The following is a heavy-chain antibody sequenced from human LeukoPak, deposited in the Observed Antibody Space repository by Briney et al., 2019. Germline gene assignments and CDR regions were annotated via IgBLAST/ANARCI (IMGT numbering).Heavy chain of an antibody. J-gene: IGHJ4*02. CDR2: IIPIFGTA. CDR3: ARWWVVGATGGFDY. D-gene: IGHD1-26*01. CDR1: GGTFSSYA. Sequence: SVKVSCKASGGTFSSYAISWVRQAPGQGLEWMGGIIPIFGTANYAQKFQGRVTITADESTSTAYMELSSLRSKDTAVYYCARWWVVGATGGFDYWGQGTLVTVSS. V-gene: IGHV1-69*13.